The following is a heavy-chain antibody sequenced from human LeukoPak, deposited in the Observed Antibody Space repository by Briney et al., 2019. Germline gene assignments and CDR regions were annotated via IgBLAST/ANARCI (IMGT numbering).Heavy chain of an antibody. CDR3: ARLFTIAARPLYYFDY. CDR2: IYPGDSDT. Sequence: GESLKISCKGSGYRFTSYWIGWVRQMPGKGLEWMGIIYPGDSDTRYSPSFQGQVTISADKSISTAYQQWSSLKASDTAMYYCARLFTIAARPLYYFDYWGQGTLVTVSS. V-gene: IGHV5-51*01. CDR1: GYRFTSYW. J-gene: IGHJ4*02. D-gene: IGHD6-6*01.